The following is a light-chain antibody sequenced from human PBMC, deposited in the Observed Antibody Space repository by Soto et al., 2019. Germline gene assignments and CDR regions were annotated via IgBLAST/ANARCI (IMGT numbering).Light chain of an antibody. Sequence: QSALTQSRSVSGSPGQSVTISYTGTSSDVGGYNFVSWYQQYPGKAPKLIIYDVTKRPSGVPDRFSGSKSGNTASLTISGLQTDDEADYYCCSYAGSYTHVFGTGTKVTVL. CDR3: CSYAGSYTHV. J-gene: IGLJ1*01. V-gene: IGLV2-11*01. CDR1: SSDVGGYNF. CDR2: DVT.